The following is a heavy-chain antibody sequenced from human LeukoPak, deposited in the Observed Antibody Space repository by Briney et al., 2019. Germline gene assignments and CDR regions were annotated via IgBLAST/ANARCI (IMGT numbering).Heavy chain of an antibody. Sequence: SQTLSLTCTVSGGSISSGGYYWSWIRQPPGKGLEWIGYIYQSGSTYYNPSLKSRVTISVDRSKNQFSLKLSSVTAADTAVYYCTREGVYSPDPSSYHRDAFDIWGQGTVVTVSS. CDR1: GGSISSGGYY. CDR3: TREGVYSPDPSSYHRDAFDI. CDR2: IYQSGST. D-gene: IGHD3-16*02. V-gene: IGHV4-30-2*01. J-gene: IGHJ3*02.